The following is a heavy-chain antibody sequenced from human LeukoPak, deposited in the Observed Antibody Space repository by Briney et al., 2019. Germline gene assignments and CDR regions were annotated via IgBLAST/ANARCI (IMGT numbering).Heavy chain of an antibody. Sequence: PGGSLRLSCAASGFTFSTYWMGRVRQAPGKGLEWVAKIKQDGSEKYYVDSVKGRFTISRDNAKNSLYLQMNSLRAEDTAVYYCARVLIVATIVYFDYWGQGTLVTVSS. D-gene: IGHD5-12*01. J-gene: IGHJ4*02. V-gene: IGHV3-7*01. CDR3: ARVLIVATIVYFDY. CDR2: IKQDGSEK. CDR1: GFTFSTYW.